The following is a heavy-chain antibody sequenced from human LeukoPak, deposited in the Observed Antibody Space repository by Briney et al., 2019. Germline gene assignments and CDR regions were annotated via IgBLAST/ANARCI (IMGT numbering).Heavy chain of an antibody. D-gene: IGHD3-10*01. CDR2: IYYSGST. CDR3: ARVEITMVRGVIMHDAFDI. CDR1: GGSISSYF. J-gene: IGHJ3*02. V-gene: IGHV4-59*12. Sequence: SETLSLTCTVSGGSISSYFWTWIRQPPGKGLEWIGSIYYSGSTYYNPSLKSRVTISVDTSKNQFSLKLSSVTAADTAVYYCARVEITMVRGVIMHDAFDIWGQGTMVTVSS.